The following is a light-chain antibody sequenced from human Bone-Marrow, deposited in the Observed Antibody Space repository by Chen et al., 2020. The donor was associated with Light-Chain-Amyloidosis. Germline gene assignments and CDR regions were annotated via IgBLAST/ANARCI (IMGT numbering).Light chain of an antibody. J-gene: IGLJ2*01. Sequence: SYELPQPPSVSVSPGQTARITCSGDDLPTKYAYWYQQKPGQAPVLVIHRDTERPWGISERFAGSSSGTTATLTISGVQAEDEADYHCQSADSSGTYEVIFGGGTKLTVL. CDR2: RDT. CDR3: QSADSSGTYEVI. V-gene: IGLV3-25*03. CDR1: DLPTKY.